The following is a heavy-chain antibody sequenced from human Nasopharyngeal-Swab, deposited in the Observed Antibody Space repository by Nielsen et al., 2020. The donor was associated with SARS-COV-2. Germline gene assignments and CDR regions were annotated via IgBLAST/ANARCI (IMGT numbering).Heavy chain of an antibody. CDR2: IWYDGSNK. CDR1: GHSLSVYG. D-gene: IGHD3-10*01. V-gene: IGHV3-33*01. J-gene: IGHJ3*01. CDR3: ARGSSVHAFDV. Sequence: GGTLRLTCAASGHSLSVYGMHWGSESPGKGLEWMSKIWYDGSNKYYADSVKGRFTVSRDNSKNTLFLEMDSLRAEDTAVYYCARGSSVHAFDVWGQGTEVTVSS.